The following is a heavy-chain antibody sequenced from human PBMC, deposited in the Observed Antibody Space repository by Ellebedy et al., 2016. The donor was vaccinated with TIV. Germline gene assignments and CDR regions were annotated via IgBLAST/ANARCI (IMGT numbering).Heavy chain of an antibody. Sequence: GGSLRLSCAASGFTFRSYWMTWVRQAPGKGLEWVAKIRQEGDEVYYVESVKGRFTISRDNAKNSLFLQMNSLRVEDTAAYDCARRASYGDYAVQVNPWFDPWGQGTLVTVSS. CDR3: ARRASYGDYAVQVNPWFDP. D-gene: IGHD4-17*01. J-gene: IGHJ5*02. CDR1: GFTFRSYW. V-gene: IGHV3-7*01. CDR2: IRQEGDEV.